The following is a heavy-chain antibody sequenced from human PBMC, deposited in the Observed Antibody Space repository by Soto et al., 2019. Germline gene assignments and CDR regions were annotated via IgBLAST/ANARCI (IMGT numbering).Heavy chain of an antibody. D-gene: IGHD2-21*02. Sequence: GASVKVSCKVSGYTLTELSMHWVRQAPGKGLEWMGGFDPEDGETIYAQKFQGRVTMTEDTSTDTAYMELSSLRSEDTAVYYCATGAYCGGDCYPPRYYGMDVWGQGTTVTVSS. CDR3: ATGAYCGGDCYPPRYYGMDV. CDR2: FDPEDGET. J-gene: IGHJ6*02. V-gene: IGHV1-24*01. CDR1: GYTLTELS.